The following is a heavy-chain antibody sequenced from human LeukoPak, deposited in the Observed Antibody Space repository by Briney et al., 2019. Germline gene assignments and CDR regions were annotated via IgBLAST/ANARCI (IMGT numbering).Heavy chain of an antibody. Sequence: PGGSLTLSCVASGFTFTDYWMTWVRQVPGKGLEWVANIHKAGTESYYVDSVKGRFAISRDNAKNSLFLQLSSLRVDDTAVYYCARVGTWELQRVFDYWGQGTLVTVSS. J-gene: IGHJ4*02. V-gene: IGHV3-7*01. CDR2: IHKAGTES. CDR3: ARVGTWELQRVFDY. CDR1: GFTFTDYW. D-gene: IGHD1-26*01.